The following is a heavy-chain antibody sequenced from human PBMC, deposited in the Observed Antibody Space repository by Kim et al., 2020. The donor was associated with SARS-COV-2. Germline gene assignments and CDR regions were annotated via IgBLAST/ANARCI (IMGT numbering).Heavy chain of an antibody. Sequence: KYSQKFQGRFTITRDTSASTAYMELSSLRSEDTAVYYCARVLAAADPFDYWGQGTLVTVSS. V-gene: IGHV1-3*01. J-gene: IGHJ4*02. CDR3: ARVLAAADPFDY. D-gene: IGHD6-13*01.